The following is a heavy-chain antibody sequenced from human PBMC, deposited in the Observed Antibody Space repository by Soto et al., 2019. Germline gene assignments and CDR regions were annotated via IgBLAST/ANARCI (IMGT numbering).Heavy chain of an antibody. J-gene: IGHJ3*02. CDR2: IYYSGST. CDR3: ARQTTSLSFDI. CDR1: GGSISSSSYY. D-gene: IGHD4-17*01. V-gene: IGHV4-39*01. Sequence: QLQLQESGPGLVKPSETLSLTCIVSGGSISSSSYYWTWIRQPPGKGLEWIGTIYYSGSTYYNNPSLKSRVTISVDTSKNQFSLKLRSVTDADTSVYYCARQTTSLSFDIWGQGTLVTVSS.